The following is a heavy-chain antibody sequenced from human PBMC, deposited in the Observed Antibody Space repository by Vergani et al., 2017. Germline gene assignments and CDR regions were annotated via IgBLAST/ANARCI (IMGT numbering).Heavy chain of an antibody. D-gene: IGHD3-22*01. CDR3: ARVAVYYYDSSGYSPGDAFDI. Sequence: EVQLVESGGGLVKPGGSLRLSCAASGFTFSSYAMSWVRQAPGKGLEWVSVIYSGGSTYYADSVKGRFTISRDNSKNTLYLQMNSLRAEDTAVYYCARVAVYYYDSSGYSPGDAFDIWGQGTMVTVSS. CDR1: GFTFSSYA. J-gene: IGHJ3*02. CDR2: IYSGGST. V-gene: IGHV3-66*02.